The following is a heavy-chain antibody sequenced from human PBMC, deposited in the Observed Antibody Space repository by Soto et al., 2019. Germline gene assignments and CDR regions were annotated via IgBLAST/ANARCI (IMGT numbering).Heavy chain of an antibody. CDR1: GYSFTSYW. D-gene: IGHD1-7*01. CDR3: ARSAGTTNYYWFDP. J-gene: IGHJ5*02. CDR2: IYPGDSDT. Sequence: PGESLKISCKGSGYSFTSYWIVWVHQMPGKGLEWMGIIYPGDSDTRYSPSFQGQVTISAXKSISTAYLQWSSLKASDTAMYYCARSAGTTNYYWFDPWGQGTLVTVSS. V-gene: IGHV5-51*07.